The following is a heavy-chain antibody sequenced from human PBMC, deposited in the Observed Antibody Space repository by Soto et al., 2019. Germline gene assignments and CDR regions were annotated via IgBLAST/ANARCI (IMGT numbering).Heavy chain of an antibody. D-gene: IGHD3-10*01. CDR1: GFTFSNYA. CDR2: ISNRADST. J-gene: IGHJ6*02. CDR3: VFVNPYYHGSGSDYEMDV. V-gene: IGHV3-23*01. Sequence: EVHLLESGGGLVQPGGSLRLSCAASGFTFSNYAMNWVRQAPGKGLEWVSGISNRADSTYYADSVKGRFTISRDNSKNRIFLQLNSLRDEDTAIYYCVFVNPYYHGSGSDYEMDVWGQGTTVTVSS.